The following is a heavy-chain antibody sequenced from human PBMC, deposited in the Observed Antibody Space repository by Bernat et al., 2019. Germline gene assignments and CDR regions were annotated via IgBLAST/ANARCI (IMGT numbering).Heavy chain of an antibody. CDR2: ISYDGSNK. CDR3: ARDGGGAWDCWSGNFDY. V-gene: IGHV3-30*01. J-gene: IGHJ4*02. CDR1: GFTFSSYA. D-gene: IGHD3-3*01. Sequence: QVQLVESGGGVVQPGRSLRLSCAASGFTFSSYAMHWVRQAPGKGLEWVAVISYDGSNKYYADSVKGRFTISRDNSKNTLYLQMNSLRAEDTAVYYCARDGGGAWDCWSGNFDYWGQGTLVTVSS.